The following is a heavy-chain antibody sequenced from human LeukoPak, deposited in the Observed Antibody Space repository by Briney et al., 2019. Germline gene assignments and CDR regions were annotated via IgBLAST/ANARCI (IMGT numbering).Heavy chain of an antibody. D-gene: IGHD3-3*01. J-gene: IGHJ4*02. Sequence: GSSVKVSCKASGGTFSSYAISWVRQAPGQGLEWMGRIIPILGIANYAQKFQGRVTITADKSTSTAYMELSSLRSEDTAVYYCAREAYYDVWGGLASMRGDYWGQGTLVTVSS. V-gene: IGHV1-69*04. CDR2: IIPILGIA. CDR1: GGTFSSYA. CDR3: AREAYYDVWGGLASMRGDY.